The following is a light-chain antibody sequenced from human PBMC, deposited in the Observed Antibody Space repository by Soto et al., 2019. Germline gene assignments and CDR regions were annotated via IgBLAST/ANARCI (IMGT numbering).Light chain of an antibody. Sequence: EILLTQSPVTLSVSPGEGATLSCRASQSVSSKLAWYQQKPGQAPRLLIYGASTRATGIPARFSGSGSGTEFTLIISSLQSEDSAVYYCQQYNSWLWTFGQGTKVDIK. J-gene: IGKJ1*01. CDR2: GAS. CDR3: QQYNSWLWT. CDR1: QSVSSK. V-gene: IGKV3-15*01.